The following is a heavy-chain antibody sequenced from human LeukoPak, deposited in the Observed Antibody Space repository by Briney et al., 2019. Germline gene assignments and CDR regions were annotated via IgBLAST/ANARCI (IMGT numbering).Heavy chain of an antibody. J-gene: IGHJ4*02. CDR1: GGSISTYY. D-gene: IGHD6-6*01. Sequence: SETLSLTCTVSGGSISTYYWDWIRQPAGKGLEWIGRFYTSGSTNYNPSLKSRVTMSVDTSKNLFSLNLTSVTAADTAVYSCVRGSIVRSSSSPFDYWGQGTLVTVSS. CDR2: FYTSGST. CDR3: VRGSIVRSSSSPFDY. V-gene: IGHV4-4*07.